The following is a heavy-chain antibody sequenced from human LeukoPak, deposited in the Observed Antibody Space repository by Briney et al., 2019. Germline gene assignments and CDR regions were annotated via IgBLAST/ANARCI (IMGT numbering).Heavy chain of an antibody. CDR2: ISAYNGNT. Sequence: ASVKVSCKASGYTFTSYGISWVRQAPGQGLEWMEWISAYNGNTNYAQKLQGRVTMTTDTSTSTAYMELRSLRSDDTAVYYCARDRAIGDYYDSSGYYPFDYWGQGTLVTASS. D-gene: IGHD3-22*01. J-gene: IGHJ4*02. CDR3: ARDRAIGDYYDSSGYYPFDY. V-gene: IGHV1-18*01. CDR1: GYTFTSYG.